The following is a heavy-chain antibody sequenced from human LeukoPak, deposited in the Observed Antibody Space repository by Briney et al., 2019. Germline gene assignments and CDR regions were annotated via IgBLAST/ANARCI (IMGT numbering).Heavy chain of an antibody. J-gene: IGHJ4*02. CDR2: ISSRGGTI. CDR3: AKPGEKYYDFWSGPPPFDY. CDR1: GFTFSSYE. Sequence: PGGSLRLSCAASGFTFSSYEMDWVRQAPGKGLEWISYISSRGGTIYYADSVKGRFTISRDNSKNTLYLQMNSLRAEDTAVYYCAKPGEKYYDFWSGPPPFDYWGQGTLVTVSS. V-gene: IGHV3-48*03. D-gene: IGHD3-3*01.